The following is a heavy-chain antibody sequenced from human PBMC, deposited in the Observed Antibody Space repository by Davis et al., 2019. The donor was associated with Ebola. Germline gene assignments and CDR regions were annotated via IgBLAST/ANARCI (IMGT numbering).Heavy chain of an antibody. V-gene: IGHV3-23*01. CDR2: FSGSGGST. J-gene: IGHJ4*02. D-gene: IGHD4/OR15-4a*01. CDR1: GFTFSNAW. CDR3: AKAGHCANYCSFDS. Sequence: GGSLRLSCAASGFTFSNAWMSWVRQAPGKGLEWVSGFSGSGGSTSYADSVKGRFTISRDNSKNTLYLQMNSLRAEDTAVYYCAKAGHCANYCSFDSWGQGTLVTVSS.